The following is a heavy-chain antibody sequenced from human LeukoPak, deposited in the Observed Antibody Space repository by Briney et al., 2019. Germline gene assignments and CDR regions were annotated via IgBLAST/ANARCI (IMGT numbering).Heavy chain of an antibody. V-gene: IGHV4-59*01. Sequence: KPSETLSLTCTVSGDSIGSYYWSWIRQPPGKGLEWIGYIYYSGSTNYNPSLKSRVTISPDTSKNQFSLKLNSVTAADTAVYYCATNYAVAGPYYFDYWGQGTLITVSS. CDR2: IYYSGST. CDR3: ATNYAVAGPYYFDY. CDR1: GDSIGSYY. J-gene: IGHJ4*02. D-gene: IGHD6-19*01.